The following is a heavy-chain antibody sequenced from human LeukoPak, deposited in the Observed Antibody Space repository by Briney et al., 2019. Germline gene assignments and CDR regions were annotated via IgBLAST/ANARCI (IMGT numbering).Heavy chain of an antibody. CDR2: ISFDGGNK. CDR1: GFTFSSYG. J-gene: IGHJ4*02. Sequence: GGSLRLSCAASGFTFSSYGMHWVRQAPGKGLEWVAVISFDGGNKYNADSVKGRFTISRDNAKNSLCLQMNSLRAEDTALYYCAKASYDSSGIDYWGQGTLVTVSS. V-gene: IGHV3-30*18. D-gene: IGHD3-22*01. CDR3: AKASYDSSGIDY.